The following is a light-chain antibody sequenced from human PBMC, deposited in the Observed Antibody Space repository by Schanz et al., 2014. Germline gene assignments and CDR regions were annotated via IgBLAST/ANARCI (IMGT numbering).Light chain of an antibody. CDR3: QSYDSSLSGSGV. CDR2: SNY. CDR1: SSNIGSNI. J-gene: IGLJ2*01. Sequence: QSVLTQPPSASGTPGQRVTISCSGSSSNIGSNIVNWYQQFPGTAPTLLIYSNYQWSSGVPDRFSGSKSGTSASLAITGLQAEDEADYYCQSYDSSLSGSGVFGGGTKLTVL. V-gene: IGLV1-44*01.